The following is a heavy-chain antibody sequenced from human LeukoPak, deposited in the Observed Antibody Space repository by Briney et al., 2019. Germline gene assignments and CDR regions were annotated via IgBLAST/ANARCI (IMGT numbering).Heavy chain of an antibody. D-gene: IGHD6-6*01. J-gene: IGHJ3*01. CDR2: INSDGSEG. CDR3: ARSSYSSSSSV. Sequence: GGSPRLSCAASGFTFSSYWMNWARQAPGKGLEWVASINSDGSEGYYADVVKGRFTISRDNAKNSLYLQINSLRAEDTAVYYCARSSYSSSSSVWGQGTMVTVSS. V-gene: IGHV3-7*03. CDR1: GFTFSSYW.